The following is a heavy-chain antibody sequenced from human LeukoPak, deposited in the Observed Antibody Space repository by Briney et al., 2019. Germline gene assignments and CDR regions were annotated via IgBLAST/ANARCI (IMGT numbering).Heavy chain of an antibody. V-gene: IGHV3-23*01. J-gene: IGHJ4*02. CDR1: GFTFSSYA. CDR3: AKSSGGITIFGVVTIFDY. Sequence: GGSLRLSCAASGFTFSSYAMSWVRQAPGKGLEWVSAISGSGGSTYYADSAKGRFTISRDNSKNTLYLQMNSLRAEDTAVYYCAKSSGGITIFGVVTIFDYWGQGTLVTVSS. CDR2: ISGSGGST. D-gene: IGHD3-3*01.